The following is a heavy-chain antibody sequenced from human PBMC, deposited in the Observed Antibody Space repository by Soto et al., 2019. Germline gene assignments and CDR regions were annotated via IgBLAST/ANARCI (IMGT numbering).Heavy chain of an antibody. CDR3: ARVPVAQFCSGASCYDPFDY. CDR1: GFTFSSYG. CDR2: IWSDGNNK. D-gene: IGHD2-15*01. Sequence: QVQLEESGGGVVQPGRSLRLSCAVSGFTFSSYGMHWARQAPGKGLEWVAVIWSDGNNKYYADSVKGRFTISRDNSKNTLYLQMNSLRAEDTAVYYCARVPVAQFCSGASCYDPFDYWGQGTLVTVSS. J-gene: IGHJ4*02. V-gene: IGHV3-33*01.